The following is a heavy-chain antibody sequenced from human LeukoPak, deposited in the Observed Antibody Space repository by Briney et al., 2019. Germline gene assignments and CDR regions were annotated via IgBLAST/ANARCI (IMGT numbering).Heavy chain of an antibody. CDR3: AKDLGDYYDSSGYIADY. D-gene: IGHD3-22*01. V-gene: IGHV3-30*02. J-gene: IGHJ4*02. CDR1: GFTFSSYG. Sequence: GGSLRLSCAASGFTFSSYGMHWVRQAPGKGLEWVAFIRYDGSNKYYADSVEGRFTISRDNSKNTLYLQMNSLRAEDTAVYYCAKDLGDYYDSSGYIADYWGQGTLVTVSS. CDR2: IRYDGSNK.